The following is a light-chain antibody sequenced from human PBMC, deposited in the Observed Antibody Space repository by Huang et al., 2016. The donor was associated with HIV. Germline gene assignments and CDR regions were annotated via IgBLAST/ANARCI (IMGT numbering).Light chain of an antibody. CDR1: QSVTS. Sequence: EIVMTQSPATLSVSPGERATLSCRASQSVTSLAWYQQKTGQTPRRLIYGASTRATGIPARFSGSGSGTDFTLTISSLQSEDFAVYYCQQYNNWPSITFGQGTRLEIK. V-gene: IGKV3-15*01. J-gene: IGKJ5*01. CDR3: QQYNNWPSIT. CDR2: GAS.